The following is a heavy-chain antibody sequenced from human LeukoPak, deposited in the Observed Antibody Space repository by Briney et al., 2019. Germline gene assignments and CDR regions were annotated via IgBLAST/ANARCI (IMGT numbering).Heavy chain of an antibody. CDR3: ARDRGYCSSTSCYHRNAFDI. V-gene: IGHV4-34*01. J-gene: IGHJ3*02. CDR1: GGSFSGYY. CDR2: INHSGST. Sequence: SGTLSLTCAVYGGSFSGYYWSWIRQPPGKGLEWIGEINHSGSTNYNPSLKSRVTISVDTSKNQFSLKLSSVTAADTAVYYCARDRGYCSSTSCYHRNAFDIWGQGTMVTVSS. D-gene: IGHD2-2*01.